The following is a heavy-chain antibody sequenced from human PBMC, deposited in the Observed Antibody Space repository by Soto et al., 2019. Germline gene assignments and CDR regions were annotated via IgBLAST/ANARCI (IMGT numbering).Heavy chain of an antibody. V-gene: IGHV3-30*04. CDR1: GFTFSRYD. J-gene: IGHJ4*02. D-gene: IGHD1-26*01. Sequence: PGGSLRLSCAASGFTFSRYDFHWVRQPPGKGLEWLAVISIDGKTKYYADSVKGRFTISRDNSKSTLYLDMNSLRGDDTAVYYCARGRGTRLEWELWDYWGQGTLVTVSS. CDR3: ARGRGTRLEWELWDY. CDR2: ISIDGKTK.